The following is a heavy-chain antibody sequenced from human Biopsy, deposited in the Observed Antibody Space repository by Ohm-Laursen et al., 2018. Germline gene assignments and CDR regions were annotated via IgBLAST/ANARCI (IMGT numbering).Heavy chain of an antibody. CDR2: TYYSGST. J-gene: IGHJ4*02. CDR3: ARHPTHRIQQIDY. D-gene: IGHD5-18*01. Sequence: SETLSLTCIVSGGSISRYYWSWIRQPPGKGLEWIGYTYYSGSTNYNPSLKSRVTISVDTSKNQFSLRLSSVTAADTAVYYCARHPTHRIQQIDYWGQGTLVTVSS. V-gene: IGHV4-59*08. CDR1: GGSISRYY.